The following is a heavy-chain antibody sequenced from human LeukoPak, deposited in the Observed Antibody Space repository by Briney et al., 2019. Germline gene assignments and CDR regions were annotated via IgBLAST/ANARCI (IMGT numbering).Heavy chain of an antibody. V-gene: IGHV1-46*01. CDR1: GYTFTSYD. CDR3: ARDHSGEGSTPGLY. Sequence: GASVKVSCKASGYTFTSYDINWVRQAPGQGPEWMGVINPNGGSTSYSQKFHARVTMTEDTSTSTINMELRSLRSDDTAVYYCARDHSGEGSTPGLYWGQGTLVTVSS. CDR2: INPNGGST. J-gene: IGHJ4*02. D-gene: IGHD1-26*01.